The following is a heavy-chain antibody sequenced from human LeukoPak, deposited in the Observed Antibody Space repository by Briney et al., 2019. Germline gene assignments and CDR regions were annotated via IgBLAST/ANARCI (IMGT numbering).Heavy chain of an antibody. V-gene: IGHV4-59*11. CDR2: ISYIGST. CDR3: ARDPTTVTKGLDI. CDR1: GGSFSSHY. J-gene: IGHJ3*02. Sequence: SETLSLTCTVSGGSFSSHYWSWIRQPPGKGLEWIGYISYIGSTNYNPSLRSRVTISVDTSKNQFSLKLSSVTAADTAVYYCARDPTTVTKGLDIWGQGTMVTVSS. D-gene: IGHD4-17*01.